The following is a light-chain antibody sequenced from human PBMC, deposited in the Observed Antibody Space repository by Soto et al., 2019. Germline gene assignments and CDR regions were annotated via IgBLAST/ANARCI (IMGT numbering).Light chain of an antibody. CDR3: QQYYSTPRT. CDR1: QTVLYSSNNKDY. CDR2: WAS. J-gene: IGKJ1*01. Sequence: DIVMTQSPDSLAVSLGERATINCKSSQTVLYSSNNKDYLTWYQQKPGQPPKLLIYWASTREFGVPDRFSGSGSWREVTVAISSLQAEDVAVYYCQQYYSTPRTIGQGAKVDIK. V-gene: IGKV4-1*01.